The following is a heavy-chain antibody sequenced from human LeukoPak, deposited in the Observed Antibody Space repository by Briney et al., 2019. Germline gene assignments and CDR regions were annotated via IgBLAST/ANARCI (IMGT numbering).Heavy chain of an antibody. Sequence: GGSLRLSCAASGFTFSSYGMSWVRQAPGKGLEWVSTISGSGGTTYYADSVKGRFTISRDNSKNTLFLHMNSLRAEDTAVYSCAKGYYGSGSYGWFDYWGQGTLVTVSS. CDR2: ISGSGGTT. D-gene: IGHD3-10*01. CDR1: GFTFSSYG. J-gene: IGHJ4*02. V-gene: IGHV3-23*01. CDR3: AKGYYGSGSYGWFDY.